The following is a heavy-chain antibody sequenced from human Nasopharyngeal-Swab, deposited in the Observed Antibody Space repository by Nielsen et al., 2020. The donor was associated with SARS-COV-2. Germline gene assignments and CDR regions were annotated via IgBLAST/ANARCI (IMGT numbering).Heavy chain of an antibody. J-gene: IGHJ6*02. CDR3: ARDPHGLDV. V-gene: IGHV3-13*01. Sequence: GESLKISCAASGFSFNNYDMHWVRRTTGKGLKWVSGITSTGVTYYVDSVKGRFTTSREDAKNSMYLQMSGLRPDDTAVYYCARDPHGLDVWGQGTTVTVSS. CDR1: GFSFNNYD. CDR2: ITSTGVT.